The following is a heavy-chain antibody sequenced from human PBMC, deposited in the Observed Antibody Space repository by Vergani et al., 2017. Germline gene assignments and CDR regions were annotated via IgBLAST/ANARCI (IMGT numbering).Heavy chain of an antibody. CDR1: GFTFSSYA. V-gene: IGHV3-23*01. CDR2: ISGSGGST. CDR3: AKAVYSSYYYYYYYMDV. J-gene: IGHJ6*03. Sequence: EVQLLESGGGLVQPGGSLRLSCAASGFTFSSYAMSWVRQAPGKGLEWVSAISGSGGSTYYADSVKGRFTISRDNSKNTLYLQMNSLRAEDTAVYYCAKAVYSSYYYYYYYMDVWGKGTTVTVSS. D-gene: IGHD6-6*01.